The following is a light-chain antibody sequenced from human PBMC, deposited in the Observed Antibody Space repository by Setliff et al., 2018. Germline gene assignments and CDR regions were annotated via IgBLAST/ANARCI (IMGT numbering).Light chain of an antibody. CDR1: SSDVGSYDL. Sequence: QSVLTQPASVSGSPGQSITISCSGTSSDVGSYDLVSWYQQHPGKAPKLIIYAVSDRPSGVSNRFSGSKSGNTASLTISGLQTEDEADYYCNAYTSGTTDVFGTGTKGTV. CDR3: NAYTSGTTDV. J-gene: IGLJ1*01. CDR2: AVS. V-gene: IGLV2-14*03.